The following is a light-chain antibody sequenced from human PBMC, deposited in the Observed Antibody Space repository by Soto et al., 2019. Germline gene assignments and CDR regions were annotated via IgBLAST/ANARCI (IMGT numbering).Light chain of an antibody. J-gene: IGLJ1*01. V-gene: IGLV3-1*01. CDR2: QNN. Sequence: SYELTQPPSVSVSPGQTASITCSGDKLGDKYASWYQQRPGQSPVLVIYQNNIRPSGIPDRFSGSNSGNTATLTISGTQAMDEADYYCQAWDSTTGVFGSGTKVTVL. CDR3: QAWDSTTGV. CDR1: KLGDKY.